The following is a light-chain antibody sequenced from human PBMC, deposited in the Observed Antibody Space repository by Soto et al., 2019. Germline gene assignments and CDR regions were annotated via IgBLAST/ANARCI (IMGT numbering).Light chain of an antibody. CDR1: KLGDKY. V-gene: IGLV3-1*01. Sequence: SYELTQPPSVSVSPGQTASITCSGYKLGDKYACWYQQKPGQSPVLVIYQDSKRPSGIPERFSGSNSGNTATLTIRGTQAMDEADYYCQAWDSSTFYVFGTGTKLTVL. J-gene: IGLJ1*01. CDR3: QAWDSSTFYV. CDR2: QDS.